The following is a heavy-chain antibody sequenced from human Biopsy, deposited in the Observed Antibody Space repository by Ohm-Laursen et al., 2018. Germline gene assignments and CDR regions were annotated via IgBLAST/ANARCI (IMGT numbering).Heavy chain of an antibody. CDR1: GGSISNNNYY. Sequence: TLSLTCTVSGGSISNNNYYWGWIRQPPGKGLEWIGSIFYRGSTHYKPSLKSRVNISVDTSKNQFSLKLNSVTAADTAVYYCARDYDTIGYYYVSWGQGTLVTVSS. CDR3: ARDYDTIGYYYVS. CDR2: IFYRGST. D-gene: IGHD3-22*01. J-gene: IGHJ5*02. V-gene: IGHV4-39*01.